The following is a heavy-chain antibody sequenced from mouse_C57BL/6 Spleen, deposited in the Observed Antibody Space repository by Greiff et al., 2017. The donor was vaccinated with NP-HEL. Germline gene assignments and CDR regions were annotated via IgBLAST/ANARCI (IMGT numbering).Heavy chain of an antibody. D-gene: IGHD1-1*01. CDR1: GYTFTDYN. CDR2: INPNNGGT. CDR3: ARWKGYYGGLYAMDY. Sequence: VHVKQSGPELVKPGASVKIPCKASGYTFTDYNMDWVKQSHGKSLEWIGDINPNNGGTIYNQKFKGKATLTVDKSSSTAYMELRSLTSEETAVYYCARWKGYYGGLYAMDYWGPGTSVTVSS. V-gene: IGHV1-18*01. J-gene: IGHJ4*01.